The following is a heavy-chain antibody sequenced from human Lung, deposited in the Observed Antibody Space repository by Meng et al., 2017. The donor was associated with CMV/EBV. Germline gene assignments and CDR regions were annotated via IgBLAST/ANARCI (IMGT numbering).Heavy chain of an antibody. CDR2: IPHRGSS. CDR3: LRRSGGSV. V-gene: IGHV4-4*02. Sequence: VKLRESGPGLVRPSETLSFTWAVSGDSITNHNWWAWVRQPPGKGLEWIGEIPHRGSSAYNPSLKSRVSMSIDKSKNQFSLKLTSVTAADTAVYHCLRRSGGSVWGQGTLVTVSS. D-gene: IGHD3-10*01. CDR1: GDSITNHNW. J-gene: IGHJ1*01.